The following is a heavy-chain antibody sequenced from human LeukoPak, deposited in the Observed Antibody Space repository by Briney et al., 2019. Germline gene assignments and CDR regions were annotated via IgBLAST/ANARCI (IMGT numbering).Heavy chain of an antibody. Sequence: PGGSLRLSCAASGFTFSNAWMSWVRQAPGRGLEWVSGITGSGGSTYYADSVKGRFTISRDNAKNSLYLQMNSLRAEDTAVYYCTRGSYGDYEYWGQGTLVTVSS. CDR3: TRGSYGDYEY. CDR2: ITGSGGST. CDR1: GFTFSNAW. V-gene: IGHV3-23*01. J-gene: IGHJ4*02. D-gene: IGHD4-17*01.